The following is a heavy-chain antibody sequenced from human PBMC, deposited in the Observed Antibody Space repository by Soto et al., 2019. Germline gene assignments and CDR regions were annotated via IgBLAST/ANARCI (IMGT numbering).Heavy chain of an antibody. D-gene: IGHD2-15*01. CDR2: IYPGDSDT. Sequence: GESLKISCKGSGYSFTSYWIGWVRQMPGKGLEWMGSIYPGDSDTRSSPSFQGQVTISADKSISTAYLKWSSLKASDTAMYYCARAGYCSGGSCYYDAFDIWGQGTMVTVSS. CDR1: GYSFTSYW. J-gene: IGHJ3*02. V-gene: IGHV5-51*01. CDR3: ARAGYCSGGSCYYDAFDI.